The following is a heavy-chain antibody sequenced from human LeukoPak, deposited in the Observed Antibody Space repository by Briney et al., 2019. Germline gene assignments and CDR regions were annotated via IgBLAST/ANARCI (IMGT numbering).Heavy chain of an antibody. D-gene: IGHD3-3*01. CDR1: GFTFSSYS. CDR3: AREGVGWSGPRNYYYMDV. V-gene: IGHV3-21*01. J-gene: IGHJ6*03. CDR2: ISSSSSYI. Sequence: GGSLRLSCAASGFTFSSYSMNWVRQAPGKGLEWVSSISSSSSYIYYADSVKGRFTISRDNAKNSLYLQKNSLRAEDTAVYYCAREGVGWSGPRNYYYMDVWGKGTTVTVSS.